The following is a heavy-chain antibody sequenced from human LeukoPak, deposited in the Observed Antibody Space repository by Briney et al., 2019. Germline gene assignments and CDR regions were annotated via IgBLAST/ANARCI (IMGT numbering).Heavy chain of an antibody. CDR2: IYYSGST. CDR3: ARGLLPLDAFDI. CDR1: GGSISSGDYY. Sequence: PSQTLSLTCTVSGGSISSGDYYWSWIRQPPGKGLEWIGYIYYSGSTYYNPSLKSRVTISVDTSKNQFSLKLSSVTAAGTAVYYCARGLLPLDAFDIWGQGTMVTVSS. J-gene: IGHJ3*02. V-gene: IGHV4-30-4*01.